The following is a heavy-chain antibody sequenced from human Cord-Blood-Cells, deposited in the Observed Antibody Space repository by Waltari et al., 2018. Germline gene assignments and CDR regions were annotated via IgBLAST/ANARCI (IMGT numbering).Heavy chain of an antibody. J-gene: IGHJ4*02. Sequence: QLQLQESGPGLVKPSETLSLTCTVSGSISSSSYYWGWIRQPPGKGLEWIGSIYYSGSTDYNPSLKSRVTISVDTSKNQFSLKLSSVTAADTAVYYCARRGMGIFDYWGQGTLVTVSS. V-gene: IGHV4-39*01. CDR3: ARRGMGIFDY. CDR2: IYYSGST. CDR1: GSISSSSYY. D-gene: IGHD3-16*01.